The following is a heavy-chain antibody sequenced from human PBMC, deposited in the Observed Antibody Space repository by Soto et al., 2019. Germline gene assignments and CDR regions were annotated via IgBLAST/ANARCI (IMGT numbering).Heavy chain of an antibody. CDR2: IYYSGST. CDR3: ARWVRGSSSFDP. J-gene: IGHJ5*02. V-gene: IGHV4-31*03. D-gene: IGHD2-15*01. Sequence: QVQLQASGPCRVKPSQTLSLTCTVSGGSISSGGYDWSWIRQHPGKGLEWIGYIYYSGSTYYNPSLQSRVTRSVDKSKNQFSLKLSSVTAADTAVYYCARWVRGSSSFDPWGQGTLVTVSS. CDR1: GGSISSGGYD.